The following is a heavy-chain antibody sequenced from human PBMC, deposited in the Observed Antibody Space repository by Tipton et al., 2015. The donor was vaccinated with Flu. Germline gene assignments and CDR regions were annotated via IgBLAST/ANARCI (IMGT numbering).Heavy chain of an antibody. V-gene: IGHV4-4*07. D-gene: IGHD3-22*01. J-gene: IGHJ4*02. Sequence: GLVKPSETLSLTCNVSGGSIDRYYWSWIRQSVGKGPEWIGRTHTNGNTNYNSSFGSRLTMSLDTPKSQFSMTLTSVTVADTAVYYCASGNFYDSSGYFAFWGQGILVTVSS. CDR3: ASGNFYDSSGYFAF. CDR2: THTNGNT. CDR1: GGSIDRYY.